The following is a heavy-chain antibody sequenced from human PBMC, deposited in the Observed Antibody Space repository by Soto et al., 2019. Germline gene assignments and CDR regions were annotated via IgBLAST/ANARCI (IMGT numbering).Heavy chain of an antibody. Sequence: QVQLPESGPGLVKPSETLSLTCTVSGGSISTYYWSWIRQPPGKGLEWIGYIYYSGSTNYTPSLKRRVTISVDTAKNHFFLNLNSVTAADTAVYYCARGWSSDYYYFDYWGQGTLVTVSS. J-gene: IGHJ4*02. D-gene: IGHD4-17*01. CDR1: GGSISTYY. CDR3: ARGWSSDYYYFDY. V-gene: IGHV4-59*01. CDR2: IYYSGST.